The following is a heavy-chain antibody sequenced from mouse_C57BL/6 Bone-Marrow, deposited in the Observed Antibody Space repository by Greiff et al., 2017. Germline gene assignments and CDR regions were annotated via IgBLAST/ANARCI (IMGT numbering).Heavy chain of an antibody. CDR2: INPSTGGT. CDR3: ARTITTVALDY. Sequence: EVQGVESGPELVKPGASVKISCKASGYSFTGYYMNWVKQSPEKSLEWIGEINPSTGGTTYNQKFKAKATLTVDKSSSTAYMQLKSLTSEDSAVYYCARTITTVALDYWGQGTTLTVSS. D-gene: IGHD1-1*01. CDR1: GYSFTGYY. V-gene: IGHV1-42*01. J-gene: IGHJ2*01.